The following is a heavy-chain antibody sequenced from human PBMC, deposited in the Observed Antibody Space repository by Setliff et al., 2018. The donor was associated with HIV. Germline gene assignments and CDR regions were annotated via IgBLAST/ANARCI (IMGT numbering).Heavy chain of an antibody. J-gene: IGHJ4*02. CDR2: VNRGRRT. CDR3: AREIPYSYGGRGHPL. Sequence: PSETLSLTCAVYGGSFSDYYRSWIRQPPGMGLEWIGEVNRGRRTNYNSSLKSRVTISIDTSRNQFSLTVSSVTAADTAVYYCAREIPYSYGGRGHPLWGQGTLVTVSS. V-gene: IGHV4-34*01. CDR1: GGSFSDYY. D-gene: IGHD3-22*01.